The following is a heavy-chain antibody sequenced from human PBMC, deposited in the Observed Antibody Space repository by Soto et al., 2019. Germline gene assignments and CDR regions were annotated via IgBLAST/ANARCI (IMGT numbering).Heavy chain of an antibody. V-gene: IGHV3-30*18. D-gene: IGHD2-2*01. J-gene: IGHJ6*02. CDR2: ILYDGSNK. CDR3: AKSRDAYNFYFYYGMDV. Sequence: ESGGGVVQAGRSLRLSCAASGFTFSNYGMHWVRQTPGTGLEWVALILYDGSNKYYADSVKGRFTISRDNSKNTLYLQVSSLRAEDTAVYYCAKSRDAYNFYFYYGMDVWGQGATVTVSS. CDR1: GFTFSNYG.